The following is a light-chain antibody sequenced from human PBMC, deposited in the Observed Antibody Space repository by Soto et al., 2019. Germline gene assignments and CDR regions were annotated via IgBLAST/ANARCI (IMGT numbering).Light chain of an antibody. Sequence: QSALTQPASMSGSPGQSITISRTGTSSDIGGYNYVSWYQQHPGKAPKLMIYDVSNWPSGVSNRFSGSKSGNTASLTISGLQAEDEADYYCSSYTSSSTVVFGGGTKLTVL. CDR2: DVS. V-gene: IGLV2-14*03. CDR1: SSDIGGYNY. CDR3: SSYTSSSTVV. J-gene: IGLJ2*01.